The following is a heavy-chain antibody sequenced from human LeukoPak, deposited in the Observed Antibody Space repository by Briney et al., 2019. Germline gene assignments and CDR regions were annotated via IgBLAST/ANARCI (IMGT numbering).Heavy chain of an antibody. CDR2: ISSSGSYI. V-gene: IGHV3-21*01. D-gene: IGHD3-22*01. CDR3: ARVGNYYDYYFDH. CDR1: GFTFSSYD. Sequence: GGSLRLSCAASGFTFSSYDMKWVGQAPGKGLEWVSSISSSGSYIFYADSVKGRFTISRDNAKNSLYLRMNSLRAEDTAVYYCARVGNYYDYYFDHWGQGTLVTVSS. J-gene: IGHJ4*02.